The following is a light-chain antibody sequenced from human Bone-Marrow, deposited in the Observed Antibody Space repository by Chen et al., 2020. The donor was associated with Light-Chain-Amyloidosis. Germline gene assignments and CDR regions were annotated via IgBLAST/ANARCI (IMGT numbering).Light chain of an antibody. CDR3: QVWDRSSDRPV. Sequence: SYVPTQPSSVSVDPGQTATIACGGNNIGSTSVHWYQPAPGQAPLLVVYDDSDRPSGIPERLSGSNSGNTATLTISRVEAGDEADYYCQVWDRSSDRPVFGGGTKLTVL. J-gene: IGLJ3*02. CDR1: NIGSTS. CDR2: DDS. V-gene: IGLV3-21*02.